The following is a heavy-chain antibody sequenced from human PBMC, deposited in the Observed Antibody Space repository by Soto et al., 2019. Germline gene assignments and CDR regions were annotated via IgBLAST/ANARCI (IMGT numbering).Heavy chain of an antibody. D-gene: IGHD6-19*01. V-gene: IGHV3-7*01. J-gene: IGHJ6*02. CDR2: IKQDGSEK. Sequence: PGGSLRLSCAASGFIFSDYYMSWIRQAPGKGLEWVANIKQDGSEKYYVDSVKGRFTISRDNAKNSLYLQMNSLRAEDTAVYYCARDSAVAGTLDVWGQGTTVTVSS. CDR3: ARDSAVAGTLDV. CDR1: GFIFSDYY.